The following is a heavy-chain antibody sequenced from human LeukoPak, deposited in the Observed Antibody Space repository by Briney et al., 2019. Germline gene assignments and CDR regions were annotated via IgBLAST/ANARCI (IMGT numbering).Heavy chain of an antibody. J-gene: IGHJ4*02. CDR1: GGSISSGDYY. Sequence: RSSETLSLTCTVSGGSISSGDYYWSWIRQPPGKGLEWIGYIYYSGSTYYNPSLKSRVTISVDTSKNQFSLKLGSVTAADTAVYYCARRITIFGVVAYFDSWGQGTLVTVSS. V-gene: IGHV4-30-4*01. CDR2: IYYSGST. D-gene: IGHD3-3*01. CDR3: ARRITIFGVVAYFDS.